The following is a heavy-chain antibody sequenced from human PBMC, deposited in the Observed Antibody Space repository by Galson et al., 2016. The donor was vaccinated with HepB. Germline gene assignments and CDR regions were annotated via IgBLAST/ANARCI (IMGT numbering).Heavy chain of an antibody. Sequence: SLRLSCAASGFTFTNAWMSWVRQAPGKGLEWVGRIRGKSDGGTTDYAAAVKGRFTISRDDSKNTLYLHMSSLTTEDTAVYYCTARAAKGGQGTLVTVSS. CDR3: TARAAK. V-gene: IGHV3-15*01. CDR2: IRGKSDGGTT. D-gene: IGHD2-15*01. CDR1: GFTFTNAW. J-gene: IGHJ4*02.